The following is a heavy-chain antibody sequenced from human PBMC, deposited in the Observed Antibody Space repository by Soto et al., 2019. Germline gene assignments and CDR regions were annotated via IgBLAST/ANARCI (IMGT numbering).Heavy chain of an antibody. J-gene: IGHJ5*02. CDR1: GYTFTSYA. V-gene: IGHV1-3*01. CDR2: INAGNGNT. CDR3: ARGGPITMVRGVKGWFDP. Sequence: QVQLVQSGAEVKKPGASVKVSCKASGYTFTSYAMHWVRQAPGQRLEWMGWINAGNGNTKYSQKFQGRVTITRDTSASTAYMELSSLRSEDTAVYYCARGGPITMVRGVKGWFDPWGQGTLVTVSS. D-gene: IGHD3-10*01.